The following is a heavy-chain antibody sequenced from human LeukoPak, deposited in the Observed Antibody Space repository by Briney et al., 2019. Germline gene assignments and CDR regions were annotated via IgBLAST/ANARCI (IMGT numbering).Heavy chain of an antibody. CDR3: ARLYYSDSSGYYYLKLKEVVQEY. D-gene: IGHD3-22*01. CDR2: IDHSGST. J-gene: IGHJ4*02. V-gene: IGHV4-34*01. CDR1: RGSFSGYY. Sequence: PSETLSLTCAVYRGSFSGYYWSWIRQPPGKGREGIGEIDHSGSTNYNPSLKSRVTISLDTSKNQFSLKLSSVTAADTDVYCCARLYYSDSSGYYYLKLKEVVQEYWGQGTLVTVSS.